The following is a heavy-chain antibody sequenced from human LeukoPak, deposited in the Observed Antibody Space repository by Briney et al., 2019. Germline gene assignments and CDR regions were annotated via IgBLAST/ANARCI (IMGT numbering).Heavy chain of an antibody. CDR2: IYYSGST. Sequence: SETLSLTCTVSGGSISSSSYYWGWIRQPPGKGLEWIGSIYYSGSTYYNPSLKSRVTISVDTSKNQFSLKLSSVTAADTAVYYCARDHDSSGWYNYWGQGTLVTVSS. V-gene: IGHV4-39*07. CDR3: ARDHDSSGWYNY. CDR1: GGSISSSSYY. J-gene: IGHJ4*02. D-gene: IGHD6-19*01.